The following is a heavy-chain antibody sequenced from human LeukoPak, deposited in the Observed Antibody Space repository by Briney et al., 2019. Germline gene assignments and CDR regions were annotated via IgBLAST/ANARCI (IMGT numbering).Heavy chain of an antibody. CDR3: AVGSYYYDSSGYYPPSYYGMDV. Sequence: KTSETLSLTCTVSGGSISSYYWSWIRQPPGKGLEWIGYIYYSGSTNYNPSLKSRVTISVDTSKNQFSLKLSSVTAADTAVYYCAVGSYYYDSSGYYPPSYYGMDVWGQGTTVTVSS. J-gene: IGHJ6*02. CDR1: GGSISSYY. CDR2: IYYSGST. V-gene: IGHV4-59*12. D-gene: IGHD3-22*01.